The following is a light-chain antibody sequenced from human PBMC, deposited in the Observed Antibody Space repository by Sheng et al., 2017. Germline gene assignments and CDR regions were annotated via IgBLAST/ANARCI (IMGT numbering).Light chain of an antibody. J-gene: IGLJ2*01. V-gene: IGLV3-1*01. CDR2: QNS. CDR1: ELGDKN. CDR3: QAWDSSTADVV. Sequence: SYELTQPPSVSVSPGQKARIACSGDELGDKNVCWYQQKPGQSPVLVIYQNSKRPSGIPERFSGSNSGNTATLTISGTQAMDEADYYCQAWDSSTADVVFGGGTKLTVL.